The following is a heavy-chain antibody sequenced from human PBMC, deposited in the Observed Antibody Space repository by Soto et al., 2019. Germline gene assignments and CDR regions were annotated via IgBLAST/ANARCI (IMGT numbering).Heavy chain of an antibody. CDR3: ARDLGYSYVY. V-gene: IGHV4-61*08. Sequence: SETLSLTCSVSGGSINSDEYYWSWIRQPPGEGLEWIGYIYYSGSTNYNPSLKSRVTISVDTSKNQFSLKLSSVTAADTAVYYCARDLGYSYVYWGQGTLVTVSS. CDR1: GGSINSDEYY. CDR2: IYYSGST. J-gene: IGHJ4*02. D-gene: IGHD5-18*01.